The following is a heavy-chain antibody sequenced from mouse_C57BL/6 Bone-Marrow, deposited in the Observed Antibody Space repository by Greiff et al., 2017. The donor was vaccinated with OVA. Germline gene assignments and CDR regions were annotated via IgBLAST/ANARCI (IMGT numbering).Heavy chain of an antibody. CDR2: IDPSDSYT. J-gene: IGHJ1*03. CDR1: GYTFTSYW. D-gene: IGHD1-1*01. CDR3: GRSSYYYGLRWYFDV. V-gene: IGHV1-69*01. Sequence: QVQLQQPGAELVMPGASVKLSCKASGYTFTSYWMHWVKQRPGQGLEWIGEIDPSDSYTNYNQKFKGKSTLTVDKSSSTAYMQLSSLTSEDSAVYYGGRSSYYYGLRWYFDVWGTGTTVTVSS.